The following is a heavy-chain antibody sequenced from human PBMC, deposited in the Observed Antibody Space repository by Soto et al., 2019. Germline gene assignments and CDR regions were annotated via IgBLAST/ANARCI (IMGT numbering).Heavy chain of an antibody. V-gene: IGHV4-31*03. Sequence: SETLSLTCTVSGDSISSGAYYWSWIRQHPGKGLEWIGYISYSGRTYYNPSLKSRLTISLDTSENQFSLKLTSVTAADTAVYYCARWLQTIDYWGQGTLVTVSS. CDR1: GDSISSGAYY. CDR3: ARWLQTIDY. CDR2: ISYSGRT. J-gene: IGHJ4*02. D-gene: IGHD5-12*01.